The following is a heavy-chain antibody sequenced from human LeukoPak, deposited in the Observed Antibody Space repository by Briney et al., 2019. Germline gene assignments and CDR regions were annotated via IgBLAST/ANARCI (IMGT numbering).Heavy chain of an antibody. Sequence: GSLRLSCAASGFTFSSYGMSWVRQAPGKGLEWIGNIYYSGNTYFNPSLKSRVTISVDTSKNQFSLKLSAVTAADTAVYYCASVRRGFGESSKYYSYYYMDVWGNGTTVTISS. J-gene: IGHJ6*03. D-gene: IGHD3-10*01. CDR2: IYYSGNT. CDR1: GFTFSSYG. CDR3: ASVRRGFGESSKYYSYYYMDV. V-gene: IGHV4-39*01.